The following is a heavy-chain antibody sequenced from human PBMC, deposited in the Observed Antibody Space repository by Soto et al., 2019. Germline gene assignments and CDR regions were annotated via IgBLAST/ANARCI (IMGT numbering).Heavy chain of an antibody. CDR2: IVPIFGTA. Sequence: QVQLVQSGAEVKKPGSAVKVSCKAAGGTFSSYPIHWVRQAPGQGLEWMGEIVPIFGTANYAQKFQGRVTITADEATSTAYMELSSMRSEDTAVYYCARDGGRHSGGIDYWGQGNLVNVSS. CDR1: GGTFSSYP. D-gene: IGHD1-26*01. CDR3: ARDGGRHSGGIDY. V-gene: IGHV1-69*01. J-gene: IGHJ4*02.